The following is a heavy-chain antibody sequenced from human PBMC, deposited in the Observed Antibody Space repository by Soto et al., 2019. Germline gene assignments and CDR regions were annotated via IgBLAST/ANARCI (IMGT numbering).Heavy chain of an antibody. CDR1: GYTFTSYG. V-gene: IGHV1-18*04. CDR3: ARDRTPIVAAAGVGCFDP. J-gene: IGHJ5*02. Sequence: GASVKVSCKASGYTFTSYGISWVRQAPGQGLEWMGWISAYNGNTNYAQKLQGRVTMTTDTSTSTAYMELRSLRSDDTAVYYCARDRTPIVAAAGVGCFDPWGQGTLVTVSS. D-gene: IGHD6-13*01. CDR2: ISAYNGNT.